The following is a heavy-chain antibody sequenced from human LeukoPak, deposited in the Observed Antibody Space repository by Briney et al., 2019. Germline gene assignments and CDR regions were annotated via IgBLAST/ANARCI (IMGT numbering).Heavy chain of an antibody. J-gene: IGHJ4*02. CDR1: GFTFSGSA. Sequence: GGSLRLSCAASGFTFSGSAMHWVRQASGKGLEWFGRIRSKANSYATAYAASVKGRFTISRDDSKNTAYLQMNSLKTEDTAVYYCTRPVDYGDYDFDYWGQGTLVTVSS. V-gene: IGHV3-73*01. CDR2: IRSKANSYAT. CDR3: TRPVDYGDYDFDY. D-gene: IGHD4-17*01.